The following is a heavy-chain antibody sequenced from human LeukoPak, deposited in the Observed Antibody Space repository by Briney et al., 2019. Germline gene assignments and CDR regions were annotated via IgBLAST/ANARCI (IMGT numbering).Heavy chain of an antibody. CDR3: ARHWDDFWSGYLNWFDP. Sequence: SETLSLTCTVSGGSISSYYWSWIRQPPGKGLEWIGYIHYSGSTDYNPSLKSRVTISVDTSKNQFSLKLSSVTAADTAVCYCARHWDDFWSGYLNWFDPWGQGTLVTVSS. CDR1: GGSISSYY. D-gene: IGHD3-3*01. CDR2: IHYSGST. V-gene: IGHV4-59*08. J-gene: IGHJ5*02.